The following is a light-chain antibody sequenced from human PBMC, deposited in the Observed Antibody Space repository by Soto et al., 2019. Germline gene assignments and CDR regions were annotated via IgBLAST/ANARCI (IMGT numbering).Light chain of an antibody. J-gene: IGKJ2*01. CDR3: QQSYISPYT. CDR2: AAS. V-gene: IGKV1-39*01. Sequence: DIQMTQSPSSLSASVGDRVTITCRASESIANYLNWYQQKPGKAPNLLIYAASTLQTRVPSRFSGSGSGTDFTLTISSLQTEDFATYFCQQSYISPYTFGQGTKLDI. CDR1: ESIANY.